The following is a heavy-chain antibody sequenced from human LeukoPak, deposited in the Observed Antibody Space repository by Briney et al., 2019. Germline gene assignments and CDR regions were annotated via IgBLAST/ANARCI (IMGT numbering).Heavy chain of an antibody. CDR2: INPSSGGT. V-gene: IGHV1-2*02. J-gene: IGHJ5*02. CDR3: ARDTVRGVIPRGFDP. D-gene: IGHD3-10*01. Sequence: ASVKVSCKASGYTFTGYYMHWVRQAPGQGLEWMGWINPSSGGTNYAQKFQGRVTMTRDTSISTAYMELSRLRSDDTAVYYCARDTVRGVIPRGFDPWGQGTLVTVSS. CDR1: GYTFTGYY.